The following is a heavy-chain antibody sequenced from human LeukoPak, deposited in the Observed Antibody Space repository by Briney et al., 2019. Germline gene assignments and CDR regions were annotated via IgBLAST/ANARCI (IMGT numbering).Heavy chain of an antibody. V-gene: IGHV3-23*01. Sequence: GGSLRLSCVVSGFTVSTNYMSWVRQAPGKGLEWVSAISGSGGSTYYADSVKGRFTISRDNSKNTLHLQMNSLRAEDTAVYYCAKDAKTYYYDSSGYGYFQHWGQGTLVTVSS. CDR3: AKDAKTYYYDSSGYGYFQH. J-gene: IGHJ1*01. D-gene: IGHD3-22*01. CDR2: ISGSGGST. CDR1: GFTVSTNY.